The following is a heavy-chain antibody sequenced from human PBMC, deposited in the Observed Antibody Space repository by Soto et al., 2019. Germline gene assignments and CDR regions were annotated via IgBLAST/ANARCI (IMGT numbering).Heavy chain of an antibody. CDR2: IYSSGST. J-gene: IGHJ6*02. Sequence: SETLSLTCAVSGYSISRGDNYWIWIRQSPGMGLEWIGFIYSSGSTFYNPSLKSRVTISSDTSKNQFSLRMSSVTAADTAVYYCARRSPRHHYGMDVWGQGTTVTVSS. CDR1: GYSISRGDNY. V-gene: IGHV4-30-4*01. CDR3: ARRSPRHHYGMDV.